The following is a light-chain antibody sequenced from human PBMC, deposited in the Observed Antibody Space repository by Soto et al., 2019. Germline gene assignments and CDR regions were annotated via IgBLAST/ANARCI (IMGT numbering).Light chain of an antibody. CDR2: VAS. Sequence: EIVMTQSPATLSVSPGERATLSCRASQSVSSNLAWYQQKPGQTPKLLIYVASTRATGIPARFRGSGSGTEFTLTISSLQSEDVAVYYCQQYNVWPLTFGGGTKVEFK. J-gene: IGKJ4*01. CDR1: QSVSSN. CDR3: QQYNVWPLT. V-gene: IGKV3-15*01.